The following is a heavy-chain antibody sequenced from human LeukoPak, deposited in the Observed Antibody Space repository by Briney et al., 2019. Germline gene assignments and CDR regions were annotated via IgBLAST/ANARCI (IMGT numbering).Heavy chain of an antibody. J-gene: IGHJ5*02. CDR2: ISAYNGNT. D-gene: IGHD3-22*01. V-gene: IGHV1-18*01. CDR3: ARYHNYYDSSGYYNWFDP. CDR1: GYTFTSYA. Sequence: ASVKVSCKASGYTFTSYAMNWVRQAPGQGLEWMGWISAYNGNTNYAQKLQGRVTMTTDTSTSTAYMELRSLRSDDTAVYYCARYHNYYDSSGYYNWFDPWGQGTLVTVSS.